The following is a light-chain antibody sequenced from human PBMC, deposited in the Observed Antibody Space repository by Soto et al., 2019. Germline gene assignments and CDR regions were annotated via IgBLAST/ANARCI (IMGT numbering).Light chain of an antibody. CDR3: CSYSTSITVA. J-gene: IGLJ3*02. Sequence: QSALTQSASVSGSPGQSITISCTGSSGDIGSYRLVSWYQQRPGKNPKLIIFEGTKRPSGVSTRFSGSTSGNTASLSISGLQADDEADYFCCSYSTSITVAFGGGTKLTVL. V-gene: IGLV2-14*02. CDR1: SGDIGSYRL. CDR2: EGT.